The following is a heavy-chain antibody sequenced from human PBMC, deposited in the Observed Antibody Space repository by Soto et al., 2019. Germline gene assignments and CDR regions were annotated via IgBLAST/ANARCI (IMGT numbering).Heavy chain of an antibody. Sequence: SDTLSLTCTVSGGSISSGGYYWSWIRQHPGKGLEWIGYIYYSGSTYFNPSLKSRVTISVDTSKNQFSLKLSSVTAADTAVYYCATGYSYGYDYFDYWGQGTLVTVSS. J-gene: IGHJ4*02. V-gene: IGHV4-31*03. CDR2: IYYSGST. CDR3: ATGYSYGYDYFDY. D-gene: IGHD5-18*01. CDR1: GGSISSGGYY.